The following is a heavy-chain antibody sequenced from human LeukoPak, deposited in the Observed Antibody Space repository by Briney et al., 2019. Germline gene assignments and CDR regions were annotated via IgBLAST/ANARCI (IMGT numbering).Heavy chain of an antibody. CDR1: GFTFSDYG. V-gene: IGHV3-30*02. CDR3: AKGAGVWRITMVRGVIRGDAFDI. D-gene: IGHD3-10*01. J-gene: IGHJ3*02. Sequence: GGSLRLSCAASGFTFSDYGMHWVRQAPGKGPEWVAYIQYDGGSTSYADSVKGRFTISRDNSKNTLSLQMNSLRAEDTAVYYCAKGAGVWRITMVRGVIRGDAFDIWGQGTMVTVSS. CDR2: IQYDGGST.